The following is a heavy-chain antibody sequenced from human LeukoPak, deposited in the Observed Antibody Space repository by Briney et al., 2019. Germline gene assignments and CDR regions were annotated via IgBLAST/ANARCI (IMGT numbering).Heavy chain of an antibody. Sequence: GGSLRLSCAASGFTFTSYSMNWVRQAPGKGLEWVSYISISSSTIYYGDSVKGRFTISRDNAKNSVYLQMNSLRDEDTAVYYCARELGYCSGTTCSVHYYGMDVWGQGTTVTASS. CDR1: GFTFTSYS. CDR3: ARELGYCSGTTCSVHYYGMDV. V-gene: IGHV3-48*02. D-gene: IGHD2-2*01. J-gene: IGHJ6*02. CDR2: ISISSSTI.